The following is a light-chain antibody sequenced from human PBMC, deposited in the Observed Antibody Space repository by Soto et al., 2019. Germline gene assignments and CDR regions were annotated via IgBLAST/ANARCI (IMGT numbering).Light chain of an antibody. Sequence: QSVLTQPPSASGFPGQSVTISCTGTSSDVGGYNYVSWYQHHPGKAPKLIIYEVYKRPSGLPDRFSGSKSGNTAALTGSGLQSEDEADYYFGSYVGTNIYVFGTGTKVT. J-gene: IGLJ1*01. CDR3: GSYVGTNIYV. CDR1: SSDVGGYNY. CDR2: EVY. V-gene: IGLV2-8*01.